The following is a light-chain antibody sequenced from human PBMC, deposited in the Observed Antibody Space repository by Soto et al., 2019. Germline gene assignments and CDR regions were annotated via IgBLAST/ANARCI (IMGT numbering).Light chain of an antibody. CDR2: DVS. V-gene: IGLV2-11*01. Sequence: QSALTQPRSVSGSPGQSVTISCTGTSSDVGGYNFVSWHQQHPGKAPKLMIYDVSKRPSGVPDRFSGSKSGNTASLTISGPQAEDEADYYCCSYAGSYTVFGGGTQLTVL. CDR1: SSDVGGYNF. CDR3: CSYAGSYTV. J-gene: IGLJ2*01.